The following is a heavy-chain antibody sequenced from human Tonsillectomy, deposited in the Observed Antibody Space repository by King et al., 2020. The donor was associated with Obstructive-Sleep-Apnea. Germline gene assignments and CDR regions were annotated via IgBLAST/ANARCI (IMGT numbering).Heavy chain of an antibody. V-gene: IGHV1-69*17. CDR2: IIPIFGIA. J-gene: IGHJ5*02. Sequence: QAQLVQSVAEGKKPGSSVKVSCKASVGTFSSYAISWVRQAPGQGIEWMGGIIPIFGIANYAQTFKGRVTITADKSTSTAYLELSRLRSEDTAVYYCARTVEATGSARFDPWGQGTLVTVSS. D-gene: IGHD4-23*01. CDR3: ARTVEATGSARFDP. CDR1: VGTFSSYA.